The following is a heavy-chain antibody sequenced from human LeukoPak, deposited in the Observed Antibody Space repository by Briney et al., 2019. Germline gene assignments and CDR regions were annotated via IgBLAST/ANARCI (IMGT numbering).Heavy chain of an antibody. V-gene: IGHV3-30-3*01. D-gene: IGHD6-6*01. Sequence: GGFLRLSCAASGFTFSSFAMHWVRQAPGKGLEWVAVISYDGSNKYHADSVKGRFTISRDNSKNTLYLQMNSLRVEDTAVYYCVRDPSARFYFDYWGQGTLVTVSS. J-gene: IGHJ4*02. CDR3: VRDPSARFYFDY. CDR2: ISYDGSNK. CDR1: GFTFSSFA.